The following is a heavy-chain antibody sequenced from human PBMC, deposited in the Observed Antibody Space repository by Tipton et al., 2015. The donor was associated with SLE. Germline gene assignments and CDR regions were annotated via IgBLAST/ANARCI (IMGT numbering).Heavy chain of an antibody. V-gene: IGHV4-4*07. CDR2: LFTSGSS. J-gene: IGHJ4*02. CDR1: GASISDYH. Sequence: TLSLTCTVSGASISDYHWSWIRQSAGKRLEWIGRLFTSGSSNFNPSLQSRVTMSLDTSKNQFSMRLTSVTAADTAIYYCARDVGNFYFDYWGQGTLVAVSS. D-gene: IGHD1-7*01. CDR3: ARDVGNFYFDY.